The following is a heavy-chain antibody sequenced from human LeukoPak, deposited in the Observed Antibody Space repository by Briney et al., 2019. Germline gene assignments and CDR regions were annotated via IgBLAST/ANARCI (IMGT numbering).Heavy chain of an antibody. Sequence: GGTLRLSCAASGFTFSSYGMSWVRQASGKGLEWVGRIRSTANGYATAYAASVKGRFTISRDDSKNTAYLQMDSLKTEDTAVYYCTGNYYGSGSYADFDYWGQGTLVTVSS. V-gene: IGHV3-73*01. J-gene: IGHJ4*02. CDR3: TGNYYGSGSYADFDY. CDR1: GFTFSSYG. D-gene: IGHD3-10*01. CDR2: IRSTANGYAT.